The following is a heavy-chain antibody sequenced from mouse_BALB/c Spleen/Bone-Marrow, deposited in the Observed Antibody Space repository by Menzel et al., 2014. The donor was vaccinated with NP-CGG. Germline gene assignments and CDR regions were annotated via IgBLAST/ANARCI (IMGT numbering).Heavy chain of an antibody. CDR1: GFNIKDTY. D-gene: IGHD4-1*01. Sequence: EVKLMESGAELVNPGASVKLSCTASGFNIKDTYMHWVKQRPEQGLEWIGRIDPASDYTQFDSKFQGKATITADTSSNTAYLLHSSRTTDDTAVYYCATLTGIFDYWGQGTPLTVSS. CDR3: ATLTGIFDY. J-gene: IGHJ2*01. CDR2: IDPASDYT. V-gene: IGHV14-3*02.